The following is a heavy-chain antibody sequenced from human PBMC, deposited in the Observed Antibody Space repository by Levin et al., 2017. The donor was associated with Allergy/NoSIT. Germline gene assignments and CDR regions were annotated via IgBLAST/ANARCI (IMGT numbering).Heavy chain of an antibody. V-gene: IGHV3-7*04. Sequence: GGSLRLSCTASGFIFNNYWMTWVRQAPGKGLEWVANIKHDGGEKNHADSVKGRFTISRDNAKNSLFLQMNSLRAEDTAVYYCARDVGPSSTRSGLLFWGQGTLVTVSS. CDR1: GFIFNNYW. J-gene: IGHJ4*02. D-gene: IGHD2-15*01. CDR2: IKHDGGEK. CDR3: ARDVGPSSTRSGLLF.